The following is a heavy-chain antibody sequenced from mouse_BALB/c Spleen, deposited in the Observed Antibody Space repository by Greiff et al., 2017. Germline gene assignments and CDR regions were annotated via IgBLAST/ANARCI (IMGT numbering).Heavy chain of an antibody. J-gene: IGHJ4*01. CDR1: GFNIKDTY. CDR2: IDPANGNT. D-gene: IGHD2-4*01. CDR3: ARFLYDYLYAMDY. V-gene: IGHV14-3*02. Sequence: VQLQQSGAELVKPGASVKLSCTASGFNIKDTYMHWVKQRPEQGLEWIGRIDPANGNTKYDPKFQGKATITADTSSNTAYLQLSSLTSEDTAVYYCARFLYDYLYAMDYWGQGTSVTVSS.